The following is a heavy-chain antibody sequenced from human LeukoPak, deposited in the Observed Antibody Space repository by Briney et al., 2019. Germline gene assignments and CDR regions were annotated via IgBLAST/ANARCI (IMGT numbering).Heavy chain of an antibody. CDR1: GYTFSTYD. J-gene: IGHJ4*02. Sequence: ASVKVSCKASGYTFSTYDINWVRQATGQGPEWMGWMKPSSENTGYAQKFQGRVTMTRNTAISTAYMELSSLRSEDTAVYYCAIDYGSGSLDYWGQGTLVTVSS. V-gene: IGHV1-8*01. CDR2: MKPSSENT. D-gene: IGHD3-10*01. CDR3: AIDYGSGSLDY.